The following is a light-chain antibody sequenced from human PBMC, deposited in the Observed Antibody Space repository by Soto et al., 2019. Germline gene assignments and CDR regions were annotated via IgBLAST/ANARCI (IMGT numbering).Light chain of an antibody. CDR2: EGS. Sequence: QSVLTQPASVSGSPGQSITISCTGTSSDVGSYNLVSWYQQHPGEAPKLMIYEGSKRPSGVSNRFSGSKSGNTASLTISGLQAEDEADYYCCSYAGSRQVFGGGTQLTVL. J-gene: IGLJ7*01. V-gene: IGLV2-23*01. CDR1: SSDVGSYNL. CDR3: CSYAGSRQV.